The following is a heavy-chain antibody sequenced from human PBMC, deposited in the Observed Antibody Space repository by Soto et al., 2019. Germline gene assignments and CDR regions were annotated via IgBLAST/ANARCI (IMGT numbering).Heavy chain of an antibody. D-gene: IGHD3-10*01. CDR1: GGSITSGGFS. J-gene: IGHJ5*02. Sequence: QLQLQESGSRQVKPSQSLSLTCAVSGGSITSGGFSWTWIRQSPGKGLEWIGFIYESGTTYYNPSLQSRVLISLDRSNNHFSLNLNSVTAADTAVYYCAREAGGFSGNWFDTWGQGILVTVSS. CDR3: AREAGGFSGNWFDT. CDR2: IYESGTT. V-gene: IGHV4-30-2*06.